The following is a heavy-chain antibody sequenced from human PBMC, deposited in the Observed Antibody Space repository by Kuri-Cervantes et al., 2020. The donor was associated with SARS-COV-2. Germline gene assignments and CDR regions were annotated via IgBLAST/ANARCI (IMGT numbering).Heavy chain of an antibody. D-gene: IGHD2-21*01. CDR3: ARARVGVFDF. J-gene: IGHJ4*02. Sequence: GESLKISCAASGFTFNTCAMHWVRQAPGKGLEWVAMISSDGSNKNYADSVKDRFTISRDNSKNTLYLQINSLRTEDTAVFYCARARVGVFDFWGQGALVTVSS. V-gene: IGHV3-30*04. CDR2: ISSDGSNK. CDR1: GFTFNTCA.